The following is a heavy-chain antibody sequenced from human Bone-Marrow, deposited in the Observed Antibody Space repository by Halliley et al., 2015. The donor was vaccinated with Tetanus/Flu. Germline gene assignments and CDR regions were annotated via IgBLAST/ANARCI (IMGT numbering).Heavy chain of an antibody. J-gene: IGHJ4*02. CDR3: AKRRWYGQASYFDY. CDR2: ISQAGGDT. D-gene: IGHD2-15*01. CDR1: GFSFSGCW. Sequence: SLRLSCSASGFSFSGCWMSWVRQAPGKGLEWVAAISQAGGDTYYVDSVKGRFTVSRDNAKNSLYLQMNSLRAEDTAVYYCAKRRWYGQASYFDYWGQGTLVTVSS. V-gene: IGHV3-7*03.